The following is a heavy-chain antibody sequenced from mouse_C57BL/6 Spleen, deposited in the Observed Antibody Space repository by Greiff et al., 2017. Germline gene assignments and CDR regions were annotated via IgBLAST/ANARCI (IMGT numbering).Heavy chain of an antibody. CDR2: IYPRDGST. J-gene: IGHJ1*03. V-gene: IGHV1-85*01. CDR1: GYTFTSYD. CDR3: ARTQTGTSWYFDV. D-gene: IGHD4-1*01. Sequence: VPLLPSCPELLTPGASVKLSCKASGYTFTSYDINWVKQRPGQGLEWIGCIYPRDGSTKYNEKFKGKATLTVDTSSSTAYMELHSLTSEDSAVYFCARTQTGTSWYFDVWGTGTTVTVSS.